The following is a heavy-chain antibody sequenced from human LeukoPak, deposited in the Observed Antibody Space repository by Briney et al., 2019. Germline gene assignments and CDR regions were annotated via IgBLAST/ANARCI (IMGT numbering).Heavy chain of an antibody. D-gene: IGHD7-27*01. Sequence: ASVKVSCKASGYTFTSYAMHWVRQAPGQRLEWMGWINAGNGNTKYSQKFQGRVTITRDTSASTAYMELSSLRSEDTAVYYCARPLGIWGWSDPWGQGTLVTVSS. V-gene: IGHV1-3*01. J-gene: IGHJ5*02. CDR2: INAGNGNT. CDR3: ARPLGIWGWSDP. CDR1: GYTFTSYA.